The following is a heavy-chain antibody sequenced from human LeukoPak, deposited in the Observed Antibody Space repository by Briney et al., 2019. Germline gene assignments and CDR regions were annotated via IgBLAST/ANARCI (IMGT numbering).Heavy chain of an antibody. CDR3: AKGGPPTGASPRPWDFNY. Sequence: GGSLRLSCAASRFTFSTYGMHWVRQAPGKGLEWVAVISYDGSNKYYADSVKGRFTISRDNSKNTLYLQMNSLRVEDTAVYYCAKGGPPTGASPRPWDFNYWGQGTLATVSS. CDR1: RFTFSTYG. D-gene: IGHD1-26*01. J-gene: IGHJ4*02. CDR2: ISYDGSNK. V-gene: IGHV3-30*18.